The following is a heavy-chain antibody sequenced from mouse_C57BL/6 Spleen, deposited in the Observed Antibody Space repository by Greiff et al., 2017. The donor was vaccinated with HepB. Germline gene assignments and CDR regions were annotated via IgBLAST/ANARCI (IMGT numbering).Heavy chain of an antibody. CDR1: GYTFTEYT. CDR3: ARHGETAQATLAWFAY. CDR2: FYPGSGSI. D-gene: IGHD3-2*02. Sequence: QVQLKESGAELVKPGASVKLSCKASGYTFTEYTIHWVKQRSGQGLEWIGWFYPGSGSIKYNEKFKDKATLTADKSSSTVYMELSRLTSEDSAVYFCARHGETAQATLAWFAYWGQGTLVTVSA. V-gene: IGHV1-62-2*01. J-gene: IGHJ3*01.